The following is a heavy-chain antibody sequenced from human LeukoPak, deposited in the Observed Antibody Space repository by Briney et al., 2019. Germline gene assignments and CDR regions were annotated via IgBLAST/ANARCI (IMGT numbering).Heavy chain of an antibody. J-gene: IGHJ4*02. CDR2: IIPILGIA. D-gene: IGHD3-10*01. CDR1: GGTFSSYA. CDR3: ARGSRITMVRELDY. V-gene: IGHV1-69*04. Sequence: SVKVSCKASGGTFSSYAISWVRQAPGQGLEWMGRIIPILGIANYAQKFQGRVTITADKSTSTAYMELSSLRSEDTAVYYCARGSRITMVRELDYWGQGTLVTVSS.